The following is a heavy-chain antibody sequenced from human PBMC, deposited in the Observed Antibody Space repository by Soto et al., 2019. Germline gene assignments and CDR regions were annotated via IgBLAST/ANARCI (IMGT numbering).Heavy chain of an antibody. J-gene: IGHJ6*02. CDR1: GGTFSSYA. CDR2: IIPIFGTA. D-gene: IGHD3-9*01. CDR3: ARKRLRYFDWSQHYYYYYGMDV. V-gene: IGHV1-69*13. Sequence: SVKVSCKTSGGTFSSYAISWVRQAPGQGLEWMGGIIPIFGTANYAQKFQGRVTITADESTSTAYMELSSLRSEDTAVYYCARKRLRYFDWSQHYYYYYGMDVWGQGTTVTVSS.